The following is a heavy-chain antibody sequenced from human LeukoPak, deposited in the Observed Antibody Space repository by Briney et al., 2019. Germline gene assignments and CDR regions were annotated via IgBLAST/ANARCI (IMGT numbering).Heavy chain of an antibody. CDR1: GFSFEAYG. CDR2: ITWNSDDM. Sequence: PGGSLRLSCAASGFSFEAYGMYWVRQAPGKGLEWVSGITWNSDDMAYADSVKGRFTISRDNAKNCLYPQMNSLTVEDTALYYFTGVTPWRTGFDYWGQGTLVTVSS. D-gene: IGHD1-1*01. CDR3: TGVTPWRTGFDY. J-gene: IGHJ4*02. V-gene: IGHV3-9*01.